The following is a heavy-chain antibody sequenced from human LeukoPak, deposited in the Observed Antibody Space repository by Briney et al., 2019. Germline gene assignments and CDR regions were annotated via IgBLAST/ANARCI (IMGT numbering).Heavy chain of an antibody. CDR1: GFTFSTYW. V-gene: IGHV3-74*01. J-gene: IGHJ4*02. Sequence: PGGSLSLSCAASGFTFSTYWMHWVRQAPGKGLVWVSRTNSDGSSTTYADSLKGRFTISRDNSKNTLYLQMNSLRAEDTAVYYCARDRDHYGSGTYTPFDYWGQGTLVTVSS. CDR3: ARDRDHYGSGTYTPFDY. CDR2: TNSDGSST. D-gene: IGHD3-10*01.